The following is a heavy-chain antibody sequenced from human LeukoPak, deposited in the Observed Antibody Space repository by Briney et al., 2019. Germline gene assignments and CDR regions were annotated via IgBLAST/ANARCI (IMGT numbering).Heavy chain of an antibody. CDR2: IIPIFGTA. J-gene: IGHJ4*02. V-gene: IGHV1-69*06. CDR3: ARAREDLWFGESRTYYFDY. CDR1: GGTFSSYA. D-gene: IGHD3-10*01. Sequence: SVKVSCKASGGTFSSYAISWVRRAPGQGLEWMGGIIPIFGTANYAQKFQGRVTITADKSTSTAYMELSSLRSEDTAVYYCARAREDLWFGESRTYYFDYWGQGTLVTVSS.